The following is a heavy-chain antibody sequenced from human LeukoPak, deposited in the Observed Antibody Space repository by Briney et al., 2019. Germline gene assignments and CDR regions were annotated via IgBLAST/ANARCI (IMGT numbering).Heavy chain of an antibody. V-gene: IGHV3-48*04. CDR2: ISSSSRTT. CDR1: AFSFSAYS. Sequence: GGSLRLSCAASAFSFSAYSMNWVRQAPGKGLEWVSYISSSSRTTYYADSVKGRFTISRDNAKNTLYLQMNSLRVEDTAVYYCARGSDIAAAVKIYGSEFWGQGTLVTVSS. J-gene: IGHJ4*02. CDR3: ARGSDIAAAVKIYGSEF. D-gene: IGHD6-13*01.